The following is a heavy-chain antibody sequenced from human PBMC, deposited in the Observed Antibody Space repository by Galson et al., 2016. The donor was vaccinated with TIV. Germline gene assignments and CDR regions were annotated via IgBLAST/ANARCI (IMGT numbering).Heavy chain of an antibody. D-gene: IGHD3-3*01. J-gene: IGHJ6*01. CDR1: GYTFNDFG. CDR3: ARGGVRDTMRFIYYNGMDV. V-gene: IGHV1-18*01. CDR2: INTYSDAT. Sequence: SVKVSCKASGYTFNDFGPSWVRQAPGQGLEWMGWINTYSDATKYAKNLQGRLTMTTDTSTNTAYMELRSLTSDDTAVYYCARGGVRDTMRFIYYNGMDVWGQGTTVAVSS.